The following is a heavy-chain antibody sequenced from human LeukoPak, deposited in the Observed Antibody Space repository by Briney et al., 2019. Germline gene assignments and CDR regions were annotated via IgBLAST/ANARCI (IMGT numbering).Heavy chain of an antibody. V-gene: IGHV1-18*01. J-gene: IGHJ6*02. CDR2: ISAYNGNT. Sequence: GASVKVSCKASGYTFTSYGISWVRQAPGQGLEWMGWISAYNGNTNYAQKLQGRVTMTTDTSTSTAYMELRSLRSDDTAVYYCARDGDIVVVPASRYYYYGMDVWGQGTTVTVSS. D-gene: IGHD2-2*01. CDR3: ARDGDIVVVPASRYYYYGMDV. CDR1: GYTFTSYG.